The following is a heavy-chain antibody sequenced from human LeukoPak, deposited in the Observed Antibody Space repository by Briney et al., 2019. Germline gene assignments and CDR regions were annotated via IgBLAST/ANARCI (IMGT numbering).Heavy chain of an antibody. CDR2: IYTSGST. Sequence: SETLSLTCTVSGGSISSYYWSWIRQPAGKGLEWIGRIYTSGSTNYNPSLKSRVTMSVDTSKNQFSLKLSSVTAADTAVYYCARRYGYYDILTGYQTYDAFDIWGQGTMVTVSS. D-gene: IGHD3-9*01. J-gene: IGHJ3*02. CDR3: ARRYGYYDILTGYQTYDAFDI. CDR1: GGSISSYY. V-gene: IGHV4-4*07.